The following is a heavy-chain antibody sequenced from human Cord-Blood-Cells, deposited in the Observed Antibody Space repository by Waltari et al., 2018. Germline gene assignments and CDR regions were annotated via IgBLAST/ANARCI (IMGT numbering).Heavy chain of an antibody. CDR3: ARGTLGYCSGGSCYSIDY. J-gene: IGHJ4*02. CDR2: IIPIFGTA. Sequence: GAEVKKPGSSVKVSCKASGGTFSSYAISWVRQAPGQGLECMGGIIPIFGTANYAQKFQGRVTITADKSTSTAYMELSSLRSEDTAVYYCARGTLGYCSGGSCYSIDYWGQGTLVTVSS. D-gene: IGHD2-15*01. CDR1: GGTFSSYA. V-gene: IGHV1-69*06.